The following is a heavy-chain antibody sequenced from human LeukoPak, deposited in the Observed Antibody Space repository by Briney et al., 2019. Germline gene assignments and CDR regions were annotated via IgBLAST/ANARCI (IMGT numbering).Heavy chain of an antibody. CDR1: GFTFSSYA. D-gene: IGHD2-2*01. Sequence: PGRSLRLSCAASGFTFSSYAMHWVRQAPGKGLEWVAVISYDGSNKYYADSVKGRFTISRDNSKNTLYLQMNSLRAEDTAVYYCARNQLTPYYYYGMDVWGQGTTVTVSS. CDR3: ARNQLTPYYYYGMDV. CDR2: ISYDGSNK. V-gene: IGHV3-30-3*01. J-gene: IGHJ6*02.